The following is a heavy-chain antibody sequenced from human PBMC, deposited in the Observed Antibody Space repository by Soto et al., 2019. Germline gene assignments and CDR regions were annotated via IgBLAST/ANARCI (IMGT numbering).Heavy chain of an antibody. V-gene: IGHV1-46*03. Sequence: GASVKVSCKASGYTFTSYYMHWVRQAPGQGLEWMGIINPSGGSTSYAQKFQGRVTMTRDTSTSTVYMELSSLRSEDTAVYYCARDKSGGTVTTEVYYFDYWGQGTLVTVSS. D-gene: IGHD4-17*01. J-gene: IGHJ4*02. CDR2: INPSGGST. CDR3: ARDKSGGTVTTEVYYFDY. CDR1: GYTFTSYY.